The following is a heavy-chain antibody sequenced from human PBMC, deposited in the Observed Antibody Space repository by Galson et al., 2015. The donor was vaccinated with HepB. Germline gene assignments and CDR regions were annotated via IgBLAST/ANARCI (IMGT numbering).Heavy chain of an antibody. CDR1: GFTFSDYT. J-gene: IGHJ4*02. CDR2: ISSSGSYI. V-gene: IGHV3-21*06. Sequence: SLRLSCAASGFTFSDYTMNWVRQAPGKGLEWVSSISSSGSYIYYADSVKGRFTISRDNAKNSLYLQMNSLRAEDTAVYYCARDGVVIAAVCFDYRGQGILVTVSS. D-gene: IGHD2-15*01. CDR3: ARDGVVIAAVCFDY.